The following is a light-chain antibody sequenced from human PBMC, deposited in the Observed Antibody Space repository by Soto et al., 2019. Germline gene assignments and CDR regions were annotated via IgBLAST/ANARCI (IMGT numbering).Light chain of an antibody. CDR2: DTS. CDR1: QSLTNSF. V-gene: IGKV3-20*01. J-gene: IGKJ1*01. Sequence: EIVLTQSPGTLSLSPGERATLSCRSSQSLTNSFIAWYQQKPGQAPRLLIYDTSSRATGIPDRFSGSGSGTDFTLTISRLEPEDFAVYYCQQYGSSFWTFGQGTKVDIK. CDR3: QQYGSSFWT.